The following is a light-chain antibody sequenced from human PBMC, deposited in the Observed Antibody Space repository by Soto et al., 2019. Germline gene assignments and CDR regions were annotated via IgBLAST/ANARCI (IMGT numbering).Light chain of an antibody. Sequence: EIVLTQSPGTLSLSPGERATLSCRTSQSISSSYLAWYQQKPGQAPRLLIYNTSSRATGIPDRFSGSGSGTDFTLTISRLEPEDLEVYYCQQYGSSPRTFGQGTKVDIK. CDR3: QQYGSSPRT. CDR1: QSISSSY. V-gene: IGKV3-20*01. J-gene: IGKJ1*01. CDR2: NTS.